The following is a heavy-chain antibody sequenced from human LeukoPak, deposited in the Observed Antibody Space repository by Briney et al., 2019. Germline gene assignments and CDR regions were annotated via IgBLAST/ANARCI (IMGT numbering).Heavy chain of an antibody. CDR3: ARDPRGAFDI. V-gene: IGHV4-59*01. CDR2: IYYSGST. J-gene: IGHJ3*02. Sequence: SETLSLTCTVSGGSISSYYWSWIQQPPGKGLEWIGYIYYSGSTNYNPSLKSRVTISVDTSKNQFSLKLSSVTAADTAVYYCARDPRGAFDIWGQGTMVTVSS. CDR1: GGSISSYY.